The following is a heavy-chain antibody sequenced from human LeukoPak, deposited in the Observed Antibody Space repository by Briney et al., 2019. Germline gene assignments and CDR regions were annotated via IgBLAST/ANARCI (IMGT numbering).Heavy chain of an antibody. V-gene: IGHV4-61*08. CDR1: GGSISSGDYY. Sequence: PSETLSLTCTVSGGSISSGDYYWSWIRQPPGKGLEWIGYIYNSGSTKYNPSLKSRVTISVDTSKNQFSLKLSSVNAADTAVYYCASSSGNSGYGGYFDNWGQGTLVTVSS. CDR3: ASSSGNSGYGGYFDN. J-gene: IGHJ4*02. D-gene: IGHD5-12*01. CDR2: IYNSGST.